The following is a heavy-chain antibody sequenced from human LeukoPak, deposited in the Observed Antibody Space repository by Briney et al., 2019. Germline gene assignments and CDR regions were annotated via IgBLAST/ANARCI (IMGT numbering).Heavy chain of an antibody. CDR3: ARARSLATGGSRPLDY. D-gene: IGHD6-13*01. Sequence: GGSLRLSCAASGFTFSSYAMSWVRQAPGKGLEWVSAISGSATTYYADSVRGRFIISRDNSKNTLYLQMSSLRAEGTAVYYCARARSLATGGSRPLDYWGQGTLVTVSS. J-gene: IGHJ4*02. CDR2: ISGSATT. CDR1: GFTFSSYA. V-gene: IGHV3-23*01.